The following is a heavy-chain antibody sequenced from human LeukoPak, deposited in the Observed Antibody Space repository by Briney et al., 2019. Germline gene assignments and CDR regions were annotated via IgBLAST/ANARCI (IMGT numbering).Heavy chain of an antibody. CDR3: SEGYFEPFDH. CDR2: LSYTGKT. D-gene: IGHD2/OR15-2a*01. J-gene: IGHJ4*02. CDR1: GASVSSSH. V-gene: IGHV4-59*02. Sequence: SETLSLTCVVSGASVSSSHWNWIRQLPGKGLEWIGCLSYTGKTDYNPSLTSRVTISLDTSKNQVSLKLRSVTAADTVVYYCSEGYFEPFDHWGQGTLVTVSS.